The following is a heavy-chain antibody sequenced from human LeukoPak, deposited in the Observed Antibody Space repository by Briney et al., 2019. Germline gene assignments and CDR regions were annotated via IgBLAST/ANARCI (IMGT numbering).Heavy chain of an antibody. V-gene: IGHV4-39*02. CDR1: GGSIRSGSHY. CDR2: IYYSGST. Sequence: PSETRSLTCTVSGGSIRSGSHYWAWIRQPPGKGLEWIGSIYYSGSTYYNPSLENRVTISIATSKNHFSLKLSSLSAADTSVYYCAKRDDSGGNLVDLWGQGTLVTVS. J-gene: IGHJ4*02. D-gene: IGHD3-22*01. CDR3: AKRDDSGGNLVDL.